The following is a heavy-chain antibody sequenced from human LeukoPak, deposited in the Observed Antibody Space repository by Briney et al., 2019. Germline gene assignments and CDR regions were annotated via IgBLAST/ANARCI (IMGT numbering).Heavy chain of an antibody. CDR3: AKEGPAPFLDIALMVYAQGGFDY. D-gene: IGHD2-8*01. V-gene: IGHV3-30*18. CDR1: GFTFSSYG. Sequence: GGSLRLSCAASGFTFSSYGMHWVRQAPGKGLEWVAVISYDGSNKYYADSVKGRFTISRDNSKNTLYLQMNSLRAEDTAVYYCAKEGPAPFLDIALMVYAQGGFDYWGQGTLVTVSS. CDR2: ISYDGSNK. J-gene: IGHJ4*02.